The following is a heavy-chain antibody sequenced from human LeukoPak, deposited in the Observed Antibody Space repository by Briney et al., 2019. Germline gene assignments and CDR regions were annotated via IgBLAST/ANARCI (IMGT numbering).Heavy chain of an antibody. CDR1: GGSISSSSYY. V-gene: IGHV4-39*07. J-gene: IGHJ5*02. CDR3: ARRIAVAGTGPSNWFDP. Sequence: SETLSLTCTVSGGSISSSSYYWGWIRQPPGKGLEWIGSIYYSGSTYYNPSLKSRVTISVDTSKNQFSLKLSSVTAADTAVYYCARRIAVAGTGPSNWFDPWGQGTLVTVSS. CDR2: IYYSGST. D-gene: IGHD6-19*01.